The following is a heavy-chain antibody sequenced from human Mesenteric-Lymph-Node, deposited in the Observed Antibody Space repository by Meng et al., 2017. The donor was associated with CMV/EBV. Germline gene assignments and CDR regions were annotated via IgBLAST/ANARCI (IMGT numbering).Heavy chain of an antibody. J-gene: IGHJ6*02. D-gene: IGHD5-12*01. V-gene: IGHV4-39*07. CDR3: ARGGWLFVSYGMDV. CDR2: INHSGST. CDR1: GGSINSDNYY. Sequence: SETLSLTCTVSGGSINSDNYYWGWIRQPPGKGLEWIGEINHSGSTNYNPSLKSRVTISVDTSKNQFSLKLSSVTAADTAVYDCARGGWLFVSYGMDVWGQGTTVTVSS.